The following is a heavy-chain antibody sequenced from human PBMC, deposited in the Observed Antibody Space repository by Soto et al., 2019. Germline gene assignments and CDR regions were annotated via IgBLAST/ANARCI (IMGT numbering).Heavy chain of an antibody. CDR2: IIPIFGTA. J-gene: IGHJ5*02. D-gene: IGHD3-22*01. CDR1: VCTFSSYA. CDR3: ARDYDSSGYYSGNWFDP. V-gene: IGHV1-69*01. Sequence: QVQLVQSGAEVKKPGSSVKVSCKASVCTFSSYAISWVRQAPGQGLEWMGGIIPIFGTANYAQKFQGRVTITADESTSTAYMELSSLRSEDTAVYYCARDYDSSGYYSGNWFDPWGQGTLVTVSS.